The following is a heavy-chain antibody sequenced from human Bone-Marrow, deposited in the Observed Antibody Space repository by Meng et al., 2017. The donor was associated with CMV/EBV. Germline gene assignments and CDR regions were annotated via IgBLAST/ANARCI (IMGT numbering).Heavy chain of an antibody. Sequence: ASVKVSCKASGYTFTSYYMHWVRQAPGQGLEWMGWINPNSGGTNYAQKFQGRVTMTRDTSISTAYMELSRLRSDDTAVYYCARENVVVPAAPMDYWGQGTLVTVSS. J-gene: IGHJ4*02. D-gene: IGHD2-2*01. CDR3: ARENVVVPAAPMDY. CDR1: GYTFTSYY. V-gene: IGHV1-2*02. CDR2: INPNSGGT.